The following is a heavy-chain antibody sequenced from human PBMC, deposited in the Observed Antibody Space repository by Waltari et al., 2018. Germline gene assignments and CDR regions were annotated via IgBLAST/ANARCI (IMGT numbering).Heavy chain of an antibody. CDR2: VDGSGST. D-gene: IGHD2-15*01. CDR1: GESMICTYC. Sequence: QLQLQESGPGLVKPSGTLLLTCVVSGESMICTYCWCWVRQSPGKGLEWSREVDGSGSTNYNPSFSSRVIMSLDTSINHFSLNILSATAADTATYYGARDRGRGLYLDSWGRGTLVSVSP. CDR3: ARDRGRGLYLDS. J-gene: IGHJ4*02. V-gene: IGHV4-4*02.